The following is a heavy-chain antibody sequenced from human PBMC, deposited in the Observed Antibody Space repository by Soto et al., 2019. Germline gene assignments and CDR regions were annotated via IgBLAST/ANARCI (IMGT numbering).Heavy chain of an antibody. CDR3: ARAPSIAAAATLRYYYYGMAV. Sequence: GGSLRLSCAASGFTFSSYGMHWVRQAPGKGLEWVAVIWYDGSNKYYADSVKGRFTISRDNSKNTLYLQMNSLRAEDTAVYYCARAPSIAAAATLRYYYYGMAVWGQGTTVTVSS. D-gene: IGHD6-13*01. J-gene: IGHJ6*02. CDR2: IWYDGSNK. V-gene: IGHV3-33*01. CDR1: GFTFSSYG.